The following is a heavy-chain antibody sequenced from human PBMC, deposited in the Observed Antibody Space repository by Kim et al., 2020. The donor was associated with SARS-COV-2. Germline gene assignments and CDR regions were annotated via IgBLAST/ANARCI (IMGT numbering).Heavy chain of an antibody. CDR1: GGSISSGDYY. CDR3: ARVPQAVAGFYYYYYGMDV. Sequence: SETLSPTCTVSGGSISSGDYYWSWIRQPPGKGLEWIGYIYYSGSTYYNPSLKSRVTISVDTSKNQFSLKLSSVTAADTAVYYCARVPQAVAGFYYYYYGMDVWGQGTTVTVSS. V-gene: IGHV4-30-4*01. D-gene: IGHD6-19*01. J-gene: IGHJ6*02. CDR2: IYYSGST.